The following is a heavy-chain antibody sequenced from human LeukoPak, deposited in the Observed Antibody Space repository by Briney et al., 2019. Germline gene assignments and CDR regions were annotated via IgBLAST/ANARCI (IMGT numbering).Heavy chain of an antibody. Sequence: GGSLRLSCTASGFTFSDHYMSWIRQAPGKGLEWVSYISSTGTTIYYADSVKGRFTISRDNAKNSLYLQMNSLRADDTAVYYCASPKGRSGYSNNFDYWGQGTLVTVSS. CDR3: ASPKGRSGYSNNFDY. D-gene: IGHD3-3*01. CDR1: GFTFSDHY. CDR2: ISSTGTTI. J-gene: IGHJ4*02. V-gene: IGHV3-11*01.